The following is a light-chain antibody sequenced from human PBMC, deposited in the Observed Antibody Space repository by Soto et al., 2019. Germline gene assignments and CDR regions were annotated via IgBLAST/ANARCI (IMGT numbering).Light chain of an antibody. CDR3: QQRNTWPIT. CDR1: RSVSSSY. J-gene: IGKJ5*01. CDR2: GAS. Sequence: EIVLTQSPGTLSFSPGERSTRSCRSSRSVSSSYLAWYQQKPGQAPRLLIYGASSRATGIPDRFSGSGSGTDFTLTISSLEPEDFAIYYCQQRNTWPITFGQGTRLEIK. V-gene: IGKV3D-20*02.